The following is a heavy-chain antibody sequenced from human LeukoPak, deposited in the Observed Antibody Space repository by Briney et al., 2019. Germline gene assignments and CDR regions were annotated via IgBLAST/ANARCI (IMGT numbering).Heavy chain of an antibody. CDR1: GGSISSGGYS. J-gene: IGHJ4*02. D-gene: IGHD3-10*01. CDR2: IYYSGST. V-gene: IGHV4-31*03. CDR3: AREDGSGSNGY. Sequence: PSETLSLTCTVSGGSISSGGYSWSWIRQHPGKGLEWIGYIYYSGSTYYNPSLKSRVTISVDTSKNQFSLKLSSVTAADTAVYYCAREDGSGSNGYWGQGTLVTVSS.